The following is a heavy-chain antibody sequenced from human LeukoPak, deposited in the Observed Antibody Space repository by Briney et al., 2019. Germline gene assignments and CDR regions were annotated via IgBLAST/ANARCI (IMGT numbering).Heavy chain of an antibody. D-gene: IGHD1-26*01. CDR2: INSDGSST. V-gene: IGHV3-74*01. J-gene: IGHJ4*02. CDR3: VRDGVGAPPFDY. CDR1: GFTFSTYW. Sequence: GGSLRLSCAASGFTFSTYWMHWVRQAPGKGLVWVSRINSDGSSTSYADSVKGRFTISRDSAKNTLLLQMNSLRAEDTAVYYCVRDGVGAPPFDYWGQGVLVTVSS.